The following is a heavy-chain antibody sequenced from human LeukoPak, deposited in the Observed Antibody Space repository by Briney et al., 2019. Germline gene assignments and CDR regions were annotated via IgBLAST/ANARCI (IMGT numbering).Heavy chain of an antibody. CDR1: GYTFSSYG. CDR2: ISSYSGNT. D-gene: IGHD5-24*01. J-gene: IGHJ4*02. Sequence: GASVKVSCKASGYTFSSYGLAWVRQAPGQGLEWMGWISSYSGNTNYAQKLQDRVIMTTDISTSTVYMELRSLRSDDTAIYYCARDGDGYNRFDYWGQGTLVTVSS. V-gene: IGHV1-18*01. CDR3: ARDGDGYNRFDY.